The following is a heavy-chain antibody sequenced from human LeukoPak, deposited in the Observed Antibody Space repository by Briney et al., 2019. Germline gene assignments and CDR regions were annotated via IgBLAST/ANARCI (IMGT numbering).Heavy chain of an antibody. D-gene: IGHD3-22*01. CDR1: GYTFTGYY. Sequence: GATVKVSCKASGYTFTGYYIHWVRQAPGQGLEWMGRINPNSDGTNYAQSFQGRVTMTRDTSINTAYMELSRLRSHDTAVYYCARAVYGSNANYMDVWGKGTTVTVSS. J-gene: IGHJ6*03. V-gene: IGHV1-2*06. CDR3: ARAVYGSNANYMDV. CDR2: INPNSDGT.